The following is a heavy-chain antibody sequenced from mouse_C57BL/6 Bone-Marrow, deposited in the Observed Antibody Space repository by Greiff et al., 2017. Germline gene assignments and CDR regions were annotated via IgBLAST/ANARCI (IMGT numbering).Heavy chain of an antibody. V-gene: IGHV7-1*01. CDR3: ARDDSYSSYPYARDY. D-gene: IGHD1-1*01. CDR2: SRNKANDYTT. Sequence: EVKLMESGGGLVQSGRSLRLSCATSGFTFSDFYMEWVRQAPGKGLEWIAASRNKANDYTTEYSAYVKGRLIVSRDTSQSILYLQMNALRDENTAIYYGARDDSYSSYPYARDYWGQGTSVTVSS. J-gene: IGHJ4*01. CDR1: GFTFSDFY.